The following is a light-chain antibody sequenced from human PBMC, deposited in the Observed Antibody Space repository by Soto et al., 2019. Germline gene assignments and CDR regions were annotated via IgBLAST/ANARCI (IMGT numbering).Light chain of an antibody. CDR2: GNS. Sequence: SVLAQPPSVSGAPGQRVTISCTGSSSNIGAGYDVHWYQQLPGTAPKLLIYGNSNRPSGVPDRVSGSKSGTSASLAITGLQAEDEADYYCQSYDSRLSGYVFGTGTKVTVL. J-gene: IGLJ1*01. CDR1: SSNIGAGYD. CDR3: QSYDSRLSGYV. V-gene: IGLV1-40*01.